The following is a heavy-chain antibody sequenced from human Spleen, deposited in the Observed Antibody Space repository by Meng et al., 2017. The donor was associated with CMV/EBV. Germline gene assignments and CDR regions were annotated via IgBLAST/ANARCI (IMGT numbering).Heavy chain of an antibody. CDR2: ISSSGSTI. CDR3: ASLIVVSHAFDT. Sequence: GESLKISCAASGFTFSDYYMSWIRQAPGKGLEWVSYISSSGSTIYYADSVKGRFTISRDNAKNSLYLQMNSLRAEDTAVYYCASLIVVSHAFDTWGQGTMVTVSS. J-gene: IGHJ3*02. V-gene: IGHV3-11*01. CDR1: GFTFSDYY. D-gene: IGHD1-26*01.